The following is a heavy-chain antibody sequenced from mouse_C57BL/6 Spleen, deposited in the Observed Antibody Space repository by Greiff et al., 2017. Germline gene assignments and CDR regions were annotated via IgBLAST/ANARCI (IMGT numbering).Heavy chain of an antibody. CDR3: ACGGSEGYFDY. V-gene: IGHV1-20*01. D-gene: IGHD1-1*02. CDR1: GYSFTGYF. Sequence: EVQLQQSGPELVKPGESVKISCKASGYSFTGYFMNWVMQSHGQSLEWIGRINPYNGDTFYNQKFKGKATLTVDKSSSTAYLELRSLTSEDAAVYYCACGGSEGYFDYWGQGTTLTVSS. J-gene: IGHJ2*01. CDR2: INPYNGDT.